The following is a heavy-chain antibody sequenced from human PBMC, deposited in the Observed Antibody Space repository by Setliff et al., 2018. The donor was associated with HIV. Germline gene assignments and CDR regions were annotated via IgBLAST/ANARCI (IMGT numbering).Heavy chain of an antibody. V-gene: IGHV4-31*03. J-gene: IGHJ6*03. Sequence: SETLSLTCKVSGDSVNSYNYYWSWIRQHPGKGLEWIGYIYYSGSSYFNPSLKRRVTISLDTSKNQFSLKVSSMTAADTAVYYCARNSKNWNYPVEYYDYYMDVWGTGTTVTVSS. CDR2: IYYSGSS. CDR3: ARNSKNWNYPVEYYDYYMDV. D-gene: IGHD1-7*01. CDR1: GDSVNSYNYY.